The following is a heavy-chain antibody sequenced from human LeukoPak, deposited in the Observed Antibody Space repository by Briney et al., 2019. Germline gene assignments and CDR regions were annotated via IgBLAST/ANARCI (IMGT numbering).Heavy chain of an antibody. CDR2: ISSSSSYV. CDR1: GFTFSSYS. J-gene: IGHJ4*02. Sequence: GGSLRLSCAASGFTFSSYSMNWVRQAPGKGLEWVSSISSSSSYVYYADSVKGRFTISRDNAKNSLYLQMNSLRAEDTAVYYCVRDRFGLQSQTDYWGQGTLVTVSS. V-gene: IGHV3-21*01. CDR3: VRDRFGLQSQTDY. D-gene: IGHD4-11*01.